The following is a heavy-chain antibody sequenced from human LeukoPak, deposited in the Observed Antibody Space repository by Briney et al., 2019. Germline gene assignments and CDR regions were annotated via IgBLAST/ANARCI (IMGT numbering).Heavy chain of an antibody. V-gene: IGHV3-33*06. D-gene: IGHD4-17*01. CDR2: IWYDGSNK. Sequence: GGSLRLSCAASGFTFSSYGMHWVRQAPGKGLEWVAVIWYDGSNKYYADSVKGRFTISRDNSKNTLYLQMNSLRAEDTAVYYCAKDARLYGDYVPYFDYWGQGTLVTVSS. CDR1: GFTFSSYG. J-gene: IGHJ4*02. CDR3: AKDARLYGDYVPYFDY.